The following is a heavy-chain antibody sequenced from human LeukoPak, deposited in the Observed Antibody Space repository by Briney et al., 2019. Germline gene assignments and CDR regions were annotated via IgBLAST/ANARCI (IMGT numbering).Heavy chain of an antibody. J-gene: IGHJ4*02. Sequence: AASVKVSCKASGGTFSSYAISWVRQAPGQGLEWMGRIIPILGIANYAQKFQGRVTITADKSTSTAYMELSSLRSEDTAVYYCARDMVYATIQYYFDYWGQGTLVTVSS. CDR3: ARDMVYATIQYYFDY. CDR2: IIPILGIA. D-gene: IGHD2-8*01. CDR1: GGTFSSYA. V-gene: IGHV1-69*04.